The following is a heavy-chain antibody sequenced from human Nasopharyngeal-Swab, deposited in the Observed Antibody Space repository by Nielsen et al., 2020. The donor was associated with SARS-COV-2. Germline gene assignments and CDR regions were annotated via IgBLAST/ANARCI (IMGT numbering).Heavy chain of an antibody. D-gene: IGHD1-1*01. Sequence: GSLRLSCAVYGGSFSGYYWSWIRQPPGKGLEWIGEINHSGSTNYNPSLKSRVTISVDTSKNQFSLKLSSVTAADTAVYYCARGYNGWYYYYYYMDVWGKGTTVTVSS. CDR2: INHSGST. J-gene: IGHJ6*03. CDR1: GGSFSGYY. CDR3: ARGYNGWYYYYYYMDV. V-gene: IGHV4-34*01.